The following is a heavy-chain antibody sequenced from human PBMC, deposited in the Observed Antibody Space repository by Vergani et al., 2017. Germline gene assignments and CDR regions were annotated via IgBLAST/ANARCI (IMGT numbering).Heavy chain of an antibody. CDR3: ARVLRTLVGCCAFDI. D-gene: IGHD1-26*01. J-gene: IGHJ3*02. CDR1: GFTFSSYS. Sequence: EVQLVESGGGLVQPGGSLRLSCAASGFTFSSYSMNWVRQAPGKGLEWVSYISSSSSTIYYADSVKGRFTISRDNSENTLYLQMNSLRAEDTAVLYCARVLRTLVGCCAFDIWGQGTMVTVSS. V-gene: IGHV3-48*01. CDR2: ISSSSSTI.